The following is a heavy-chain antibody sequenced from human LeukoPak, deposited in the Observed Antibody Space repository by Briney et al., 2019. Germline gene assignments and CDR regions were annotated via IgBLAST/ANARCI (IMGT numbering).Heavy chain of an antibody. D-gene: IGHD3-3*01. CDR2: IYTSGST. J-gene: IGHJ6*03. V-gene: IGHV4-61*02. CDR3: ARRSVVVIPPFYYYYMDV. Sequence: SETLSLTCTVSGGSISSSSYYWSWIRQPAGKGLEWIGRIYTSGSTNYNPSLKSRVTISVDTSKNQFSLKLSSVTAADTAVYYCARRSVVVIPPFYYYYMDVWGKGTTVTVAS. CDR1: GGSISSSSYY.